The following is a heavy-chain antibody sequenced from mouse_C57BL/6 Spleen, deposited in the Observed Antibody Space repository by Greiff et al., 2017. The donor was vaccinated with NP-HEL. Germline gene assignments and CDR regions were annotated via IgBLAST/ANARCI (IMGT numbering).Heavy chain of an antibody. CDR2: ISSGSSTI. D-gene: IGHD2-5*01. CDR3: ARRRTYYSNYYAMDY. CDR1: GFTFSDYG. J-gene: IGHJ4*01. V-gene: IGHV5-17*01. Sequence: EVQGVESGGGLVKPGGSLKLSCAASGFTFSDYGMHWVRQAPEKGLEWVAYISSGSSTIYYADTVKGRFTISRDNAKNTLFLQMTSLRSEDTAMYYCARRRTYYSNYYAMDYWGQGTSVTVSS.